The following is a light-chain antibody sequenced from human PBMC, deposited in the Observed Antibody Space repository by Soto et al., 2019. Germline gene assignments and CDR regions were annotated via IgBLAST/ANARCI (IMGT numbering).Light chain of an antibody. Sequence: QSALTQPASMSGSPGQSITISCTGTSSDIGDYNFVSWYQHYPGQVPKLMIYEVSNRPSGVSNRFSASKSGNTASLTISGLQTEDEADYYCASYTTGSTLVVFGGGTKLTVL. CDR2: EVS. V-gene: IGLV2-14*01. J-gene: IGLJ3*02. CDR3: ASYTTGSTLVV. CDR1: SSDIGDYNF.